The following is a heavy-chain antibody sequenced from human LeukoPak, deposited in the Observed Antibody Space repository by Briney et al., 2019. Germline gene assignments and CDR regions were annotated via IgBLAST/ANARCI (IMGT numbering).Heavy chain of an antibody. CDR2: IYTSGST. CDR1: GGSISSYY. Sequence: PSETLSLTCTVSGGSISSYYWSWIRQPAGKGLEWIGRIYTSGSTNYNPSLKSRVTMSVDTSKNQFSLKLSSVTAADTAVYYCARRGYYDSSGYYAAWGQGTLVTVSS. CDR3: ARRGYYDSSGYYAA. D-gene: IGHD3-22*01. V-gene: IGHV4-4*07. J-gene: IGHJ5*02.